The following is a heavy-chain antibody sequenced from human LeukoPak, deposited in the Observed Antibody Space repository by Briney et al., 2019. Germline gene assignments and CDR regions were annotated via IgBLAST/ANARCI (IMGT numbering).Heavy chain of an antibody. CDR1: GGSISSHY. CDR2: IYYSGST. V-gene: IGHV4-59*08. D-gene: IGHD6-6*01. CDR3: ARQQLSQLYYFDY. Sequence: PSETLSLTCTVSGGSISSHYWSWIRQPPGKGLEWIGYIYYSGSTNYNPSLKSRVTISVDTSKNQLSLKLSSVTAADTAVYYCARQQLSQLYYFDYWGQGTLVTVSS. J-gene: IGHJ4*02.